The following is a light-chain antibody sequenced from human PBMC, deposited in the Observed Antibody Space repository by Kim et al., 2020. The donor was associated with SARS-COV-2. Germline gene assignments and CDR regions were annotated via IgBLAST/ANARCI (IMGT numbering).Light chain of an antibody. CDR1: RSISSF. V-gene: IGKV3-11*01. Sequence: LSPGKKATPPGGASRSISSFLPWYQQKPGQAPRLLIFETSTRPTGIPARFSGGGSGTDLTLTTASLEPEDFAVYYCQQRSNWPLTFGQGTRLGIK. CDR3: QQRSNWPLT. J-gene: IGKJ5*01. CDR2: ETS.